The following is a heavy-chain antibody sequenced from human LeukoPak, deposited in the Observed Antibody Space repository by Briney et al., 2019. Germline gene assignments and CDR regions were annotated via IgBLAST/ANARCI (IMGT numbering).Heavy chain of an antibody. CDR1: GGSISGDSW. J-gene: IGHJ4*02. V-gene: IGHV4-4*02. CDR2: IHHSGDT. CDR3: ARVAWIPIGGVIVTAFDY. Sequence: ASETLSLTCAVSGGSISGDSWWSWVRQSPGKGLEWIGEIHHSGDTDYNSSLKSRVTTSLDKSKTQFSLTLNSVTAADTAVYYCARVAWIPIGGVIVTAFDYWGQGTLVTVSS. D-gene: IGHD3-16*02.